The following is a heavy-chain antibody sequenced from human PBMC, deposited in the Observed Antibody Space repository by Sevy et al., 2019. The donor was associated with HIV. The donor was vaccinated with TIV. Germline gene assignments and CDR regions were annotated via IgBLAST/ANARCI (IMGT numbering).Heavy chain of an antibody. V-gene: IGHV3-30-3*01. J-gene: IGHJ1*01. CDR3: ALERLSSDVAEYFEN. D-gene: IGHD1-1*01. CDR2: ISYDGSNE. CDR1: GFTFSYFS. Sequence: GGSLRLSCAASGFTFSYFSMHWVRQAPGNGLEWVATISYDGSNEHYADSVKGRFTISRDNSKNALYLQMNSLRAEDTAVYSCALERLSSDVAEYFENSGQGTLVTVSS.